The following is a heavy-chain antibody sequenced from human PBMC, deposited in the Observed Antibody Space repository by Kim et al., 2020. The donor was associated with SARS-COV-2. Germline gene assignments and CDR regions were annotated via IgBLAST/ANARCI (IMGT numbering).Heavy chain of an antibody. D-gene: IGHD1-1*01. Sequence: ADSVQGRFTISRDNFKNTLYLQMNNLRAEDTAVYYCAKDGRGGPLGYFDYWGQGSLVTVSS. J-gene: IGHJ4*02. CDR3: AKDGRGGPLGYFDY. V-gene: IGHV3-23*01.